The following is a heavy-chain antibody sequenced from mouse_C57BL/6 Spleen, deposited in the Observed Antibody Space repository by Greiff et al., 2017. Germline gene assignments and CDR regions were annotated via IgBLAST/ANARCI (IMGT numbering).Heavy chain of an antibody. D-gene: IGHD2-3*01. CDR3: ARDDGYGGFAY. J-gene: IGHJ3*01. CDR1: GYTFTSYW. CDR2: IYPSDSET. Sequence: QVQLQQPGAELVRPGSSVKLSCKASGYTFTSYWMDWVKQRPGQGLEWIGNIYPSDSETHYNQKFKDKATLTVDKSSSTAYMQLSSLTSEDSAVYYWARDDGYGGFAYWGQGTLVTVAA. V-gene: IGHV1-61*01.